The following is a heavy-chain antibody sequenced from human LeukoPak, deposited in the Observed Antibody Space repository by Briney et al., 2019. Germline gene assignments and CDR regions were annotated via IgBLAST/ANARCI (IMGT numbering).Heavy chain of an antibody. CDR2: VNYSGST. CDR1: GGSFNGHY. Sequence: SETLSLTCAVYGGSFNGHYWSWIRQPPGKGLEWIGEVNYSGSTNYSPSLKSRVTISLVTSKNQFSLKLSSVTAADTAVYYCERDPRGGTSRDNWFDPWGQGTLVTVSS. D-gene: IGHD1-1*01. V-gene: IGHV4-34*01. J-gene: IGHJ5*02. CDR3: ERDPRGGTSRDNWFDP.